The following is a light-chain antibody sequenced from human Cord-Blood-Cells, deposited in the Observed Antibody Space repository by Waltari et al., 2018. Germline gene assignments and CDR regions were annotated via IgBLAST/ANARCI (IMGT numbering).Light chain of an antibody. Sequence: QSALTQPRSVSGSPGQSLTISCTGTSSDVAGYNYVPWYQHHPGKAPKLMIYDVSKRPAGVPDRFAGSKSGTTASLTISGLQAEDEADYYCCSYAGSYTLVFGGGTKLTVL. V-gene: IGLV2-11*01. J-gene: IGLJ3*02. CDR2: DVS. CDR1: SSDVAGYNY. CDR3: CSYAGSYTLV.